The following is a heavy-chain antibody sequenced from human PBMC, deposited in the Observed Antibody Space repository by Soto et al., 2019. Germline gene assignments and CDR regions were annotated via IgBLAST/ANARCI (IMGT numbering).Heavy chain of an antibody. CDR3: ARDGSGYHGSGSYGD. CDR1: GYTFSNYA. J-gene: IGHJ4*02. D-gene: IGHD3-10*01. Sequence: QVQLVQSGTEVRKPGASVRVSCKASGYTFSNYAIHWVRQAPGQRPEWMGWINPDNGNTKYSQKFQGRVTITRDTSAKIAYMELSSLESDDTAVYYCARDGSGYHGSGSYGDWGQGTLVTVSS. V-gene: IGHV1-3*01. CDR2: INPDNGNT.